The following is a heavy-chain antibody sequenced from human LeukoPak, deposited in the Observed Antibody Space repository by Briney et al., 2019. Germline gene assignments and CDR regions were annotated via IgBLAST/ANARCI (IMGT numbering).Heavy chain of an antibody. D-gene: IGHD2-2*02. CDR2: ISYDGSNK. CDR3: AKDAIGQYRPYYFDH. Sequence: GGSQRLSCAASGFTFSNYVMHWVRQAPGKGLEWVAVISYDGSNKYYADSVKGRFTISRDNSKNTLYLQMNSLRAEDTAVYYCAKDAIGQYRPYYFDHWGQGTLVPVSS. J-gene: IGHJ4*02. V-gene: IGHV3-30*18. CDR1: GFTFSNYV.